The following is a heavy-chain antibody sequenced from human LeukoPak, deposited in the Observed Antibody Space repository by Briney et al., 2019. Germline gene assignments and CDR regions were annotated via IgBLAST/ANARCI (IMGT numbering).Heavy chain of an antibody. J-gene: IGHJ4*02. CDR1: GSNFTNYW. CDR3: AGGGFHFEY. D-gene: IGHD3-16*01. CDR2: IYSGVSEI. Sequence: GASLQISCKGSGSNFTNYWISWVRPMPGKGLEWMGIIYSGVSEIRYSPSFQGQVTISVDKSANTAYLQRSSLKASDTAIYYCAGGGFHFEYWGQGTLVTVSS. V-gene: IGHV5-51*03.